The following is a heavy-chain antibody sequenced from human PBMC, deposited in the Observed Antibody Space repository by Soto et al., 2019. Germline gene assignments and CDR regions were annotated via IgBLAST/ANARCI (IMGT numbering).Heavy chain of an antibody. V-gene: IGHV3-11*05. CDR2: ISSSSSYT. CDR1: GFTFSDYY. J-gene: IGHJ4*02. D-gene: IGHD6-13*01. CDR3: ARDSVYSSSWYVD. Sequence: QVQLVESGGGLVKPGGSLRLSCAASGFTFSDYYMSWIRQAPGKGLEWVSYISSSSSYTNYADSVKGRFTISRDNAKNSLYLQMTSLRAEDTAVYYCARDSVYSSSWYVDWGQGTLVTVSS.